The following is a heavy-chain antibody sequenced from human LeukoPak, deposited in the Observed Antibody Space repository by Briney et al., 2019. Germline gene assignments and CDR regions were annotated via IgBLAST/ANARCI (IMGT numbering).Heavy chain of an antibody. Sequence: GGSLRLSCAASGFTFSSYSMNWIRQAPGKGLEWVGRTRDKAKSYTTEYAASVKGRFTVTRDDSKNSLSLQMNNVKTEDTAVYYCARDTHVAMDVWGKGTTVTVSS. V-gene: IGHV3-72*01. D-gene: IGHD2-21*01. J-gene: IGHJ6*04. CDR3: ARDTHVAMDV. CDR1: GFTFSSYS. CDR2: TRDKAKSYTT.